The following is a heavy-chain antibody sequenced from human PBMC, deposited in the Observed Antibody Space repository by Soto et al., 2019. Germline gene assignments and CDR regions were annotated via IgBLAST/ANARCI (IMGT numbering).Heavy chain of an antibody. CDR2: ISGSGGST. D-gene: IGHD6-19*01. Sequence: GGSLRLSCAASGFTFSSYAMSWVRQAPGKGLEWVSAISGSGGSTYYADSVKGRFTISRDNSKNTLYLQMNSLRAEDTAVYYCAKATSWGQLVRRKPGDSSGWLMDVWGQGTTVTVSS. J-gene: IGHJ6*02. CDR3: AKATSWGQLVRRKPGDSSGWLMDV. V-gene: IGHV3-23*01. CDR1: GFTFSSYA.